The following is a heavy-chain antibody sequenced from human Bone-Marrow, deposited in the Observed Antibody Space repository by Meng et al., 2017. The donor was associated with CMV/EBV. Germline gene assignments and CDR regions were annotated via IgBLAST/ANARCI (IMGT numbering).Heavy chain of an antibody. V-gene: IGHV4-34*01. CDR3: ARAALYSPFDY. J-gene: IGHJ4*02. CDR1: GGSFTGYF. D-gene: IGHD2-15*01. Sequence: SQTLSLTCAVYGGSFTGYFWTWIRQPPGKGLEWVGEINHSGNTDYNASLKSRLTISIDTSKNQFSLKLNSLTAADTAIYYCARAALYSPFDYWGQGTLVTVYS. CDR2: INHSGNT.